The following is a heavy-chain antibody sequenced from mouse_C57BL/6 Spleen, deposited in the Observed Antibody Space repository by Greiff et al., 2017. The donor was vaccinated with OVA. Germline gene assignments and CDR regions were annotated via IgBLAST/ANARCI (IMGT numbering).Heavy chain of an antibody. CDR1: GYTFTTYP. Sequence: VQLQQSGAELVKPGASVKMSCKASGYTFTTYPLEWMKQNHGKSLEWIGNFHPYNDDTKYNEKFTGKATFTVEKPSSTVYLELYRFTSEYSAVDSCARGSGYAWFAYWGQGTLVTVSA. CDR2: FHPYNDDT. V-gene: IGHV1-47*01. J-gene: IGHJ3*01. D-gene: IGHD3-2*02. CDR3: ARGSGYAWFAY.